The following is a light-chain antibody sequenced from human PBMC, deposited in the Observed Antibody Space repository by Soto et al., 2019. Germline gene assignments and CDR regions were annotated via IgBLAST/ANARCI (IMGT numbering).Light chain of an antibody. Sequence: QSALTQPAFVSGYPGQSIAISCTGTNSDVGGYNYVSWYQQHPGKAPKLMIYDVSNRPSGVSNRFSGSKSGNTASLTISGLQAEDEADYYCSSYTSSGTRVFGTGTKVTVL. V-gene: IGLV2-14*01. CDR3: SSYTSSGTRV. CDR1: NSDVGGYNY. CDR2: DVS. J-gene: IGLJ1*01.